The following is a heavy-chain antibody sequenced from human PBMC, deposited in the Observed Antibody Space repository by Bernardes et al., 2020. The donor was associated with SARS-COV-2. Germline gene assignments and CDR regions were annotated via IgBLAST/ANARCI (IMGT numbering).Heavy chain of an antibody. CDR2: SIASSTST. V-gene: IGHV3-23*01. CDR3: SKDHKWELLLEYLDP. Sequence: GGSMRLSCATSGFAVRRYAMTYVRQSPGKGLEWVSFSIASSTSTFYAVAVRGGFTISRDNSKNTLYLQMDSLRDEDTAIYFCSKDHKWELLLEYLDPWGQGTLVTVST. CDR1: GFAVRRYA. J-gene: IGHJ5*02. D-gene: IGHD1-26*01.